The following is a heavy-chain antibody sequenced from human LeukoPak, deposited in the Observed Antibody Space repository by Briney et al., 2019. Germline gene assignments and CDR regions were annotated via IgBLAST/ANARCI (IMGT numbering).Heavy chain of an antibody. CDR3: AGGDLFDP. D-gene: IGHD3-16*01. Sequence: PSQTLSLTCTVSGGSMSSGNYYWSWIRHPAGKGLEWIGRIDNSGSINYNPSLRSRVTISLDTSKNQFSLNLTSVTAADTAVYFWAGGDLFDPWGQGTLVAVSS. CDR2: IDNSGSI. CDR1: GGSMSSGNYY. V-gene: IGHV4-61*02. J-gene: IGHJ5*02.